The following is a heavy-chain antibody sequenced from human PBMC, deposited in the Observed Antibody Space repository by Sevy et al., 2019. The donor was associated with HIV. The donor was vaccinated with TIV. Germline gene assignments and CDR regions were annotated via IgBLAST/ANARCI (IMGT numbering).Heavy chain of an antibody. CDR1: GGTFSSYA. J-gene: IGHJ6*02. Sequence: ASVKVSCKASGGTFSSYAISWVRQAPGQGLEWMGGIIPIFGTANYAQKFQGRVTITADESTSTAYMELSSLRSEDTAVDYCARDLTFEKYGMDVWGQGTTVTVSS. CDR2: IIPIFGTA. CDR3: ARDLTFEKYGMDV. V-gene: IGHV1-69*13. D-gene: IGHD3-9*01.